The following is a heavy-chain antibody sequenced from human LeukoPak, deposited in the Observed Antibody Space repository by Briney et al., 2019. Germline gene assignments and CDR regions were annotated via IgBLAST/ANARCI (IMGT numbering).Heavy chain of an antibody. J-gene: IGHJ4*02. Sequence: PSETLSLTCAVYGGSFSGYYWSWIRQPPGKGLEWIGEINHSGSTNYNPSLKSRVTISVDTSKNQFSLKLSSVTAADTAVYYCARLSLWLPLDYWGQGTLVTVSS. V-gene: IGHV4-34*01. CDR2: INHSGST. CDR3: ARLSLWLPLDY. D-gene: IGHD5-12*01. CDR1: GGSFSGYY.